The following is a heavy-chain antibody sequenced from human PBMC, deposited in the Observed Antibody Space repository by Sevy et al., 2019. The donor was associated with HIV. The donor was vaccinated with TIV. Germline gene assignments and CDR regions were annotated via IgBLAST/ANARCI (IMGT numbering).Heavy chain of an antibody. CDR2: IWSDGAYQ. J-gene: IGHJ6*02. V-gene: IGHV3-33*01. CDR1: GFTFSNYA. CDR3: ARPRANYVDNYFFYAMDV. Sequence: GGSLRLSCAATGFTFSNYAMHWVRQAPGKGMEWVAIIWSDGAYQYHGDSVKGRFTISRDNSKNTLYLQMNSLTAEDTAVYYCARPRANYVDNYFFYAMDVWGQGTTVTVSS. D-gene: IGHD4-17*01.